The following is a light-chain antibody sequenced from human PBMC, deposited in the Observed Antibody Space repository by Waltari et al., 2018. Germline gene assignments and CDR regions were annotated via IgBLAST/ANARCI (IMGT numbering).Light chain of an antibody. CDR3: QLYHNSRFT. CDR1: QTVSSNN. J-gene: IGKJ3*01. CDR2: GAS. Sequence: ESVLTQSPGTLSLSQGERASLSCRATQTVSSNNLAWYQKKPGQAPRLLIYGASSRAIGVPDRFSGGGSGTDFILTISSLEPEDFAVYYCQLYHNSRFTFGPGTKVDL. V-gene: IGKV3-20*01.